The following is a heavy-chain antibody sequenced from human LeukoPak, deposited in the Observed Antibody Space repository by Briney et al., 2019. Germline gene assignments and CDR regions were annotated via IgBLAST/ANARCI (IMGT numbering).Heavy chain of an antibody. CDR3: AKDSSSWLVGAFDI. CDR2: ISWNSGSI. Sequence: GGSLRLSCAASGFTFDDYAMHWVRQAPGKGQEWVSGISWNSGSIGYADSVKGRFTISRDNAKNSLYLQMNSLRAEDTALYYCAKDSSSWLVGAFDIWGQGTMVTVSS. CDR1: GFTFDDYA. J-gene: IGHJ3*02. V-gene: IGHV3-9*01. D-gene: IGHD6-13*01.